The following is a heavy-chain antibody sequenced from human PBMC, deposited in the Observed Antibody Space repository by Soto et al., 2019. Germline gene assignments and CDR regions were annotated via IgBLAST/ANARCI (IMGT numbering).Heavy chain of an antibody. D-gene: IGHD5-18*01. J-gene: IGHJ4*02. Sequence: ASVKVSCKASGYTFTSYAMHWVRQAPGQRLEWMGWINAGNGNTKYSQKFQGRVTITRDTSASTAYMELSSLRSEDTAVYYCARRPWDSYGNDYWGQGTLVTVSS. CDR2: INAGNGNT. CDR3: ARRPWDSYGNDY. V-gene: IGHV1-3*01. CDR1: GYTFTSYA.